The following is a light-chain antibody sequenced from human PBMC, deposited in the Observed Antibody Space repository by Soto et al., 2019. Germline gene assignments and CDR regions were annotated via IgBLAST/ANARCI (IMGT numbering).Light chain of an antibody. CDR3: RSYTSSSTPLYD. Sequence: QSALTQPASVSGSPGPSLTISCTGTSSDVGGYNYVSWYQQHPGKAPKLMIYDVSNRPSGVSNRFSGSKSGNTASLTISVLQAEDEADYYCRSYTSSSTPLYDFGTLTKVNVL. CDR1: SSDVGGYNY. J-gene: IGLJ1*01. V-gene: IGLV2-14*01. CDR2: DVS.